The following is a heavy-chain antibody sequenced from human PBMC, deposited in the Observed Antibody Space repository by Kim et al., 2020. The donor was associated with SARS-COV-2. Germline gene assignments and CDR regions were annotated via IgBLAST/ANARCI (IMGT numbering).Heavy chain of an antibody. CDR1: GGTFSSYA. Sequence: SVKVSCKASGGTFSSYAISWVRQAPGQGLEWMGGIIPIFGTANYAQKFQGRVTITADESTSTAYMELSSLRSEDTAVYYCARDSICGGDCIGDRNWYFDLWGRGTLVTVSS. CDR2: IIPIFGTA. V-gene: IGHV1-69*13. J-gene: IGHJ2*01. CDR3: ARDSICGGDCIGDRNWYFDL. D-gene: IGHD2-21*02.